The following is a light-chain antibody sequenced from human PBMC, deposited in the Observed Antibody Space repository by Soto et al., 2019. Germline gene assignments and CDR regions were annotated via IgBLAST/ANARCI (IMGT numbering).Light chain of an antibody. V-gene: IGKV3-20*01. J-gene: IGKJ2*01. Sequence: EIVLTQSPGTLSLSPGERATISCRASQSVSSSYLGWYQQQPGQATRLLIYGASSRATGIADRFSGSGCGSGFHFTITIMGLEDFAVEYCQRYRGTHLYAFGEGTKLEIK. CDR1: QSVSSSY. CDR3: QRYRGTHLYA. CDR2: GAS.